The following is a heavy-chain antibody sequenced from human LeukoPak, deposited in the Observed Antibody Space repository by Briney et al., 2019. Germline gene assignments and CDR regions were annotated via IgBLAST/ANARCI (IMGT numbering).Heavy chain of an antibody. CDR1: GYTFTSYG. Sequence: ASVKVSCKASGYTFTSYGISWVRQAPGQGLEWMGWISAYNGNTNYAQKLQGRVTMTTDTSTSTAYMELRSLRPDDTAVYYCARDGSSSWGEGWFDPWGQGTLVTVSS. J-gene: IGHJ5*02. D-gene: IGHD6-13*01. CDR3: ARDGSSSWGEGWFDP. CDR2: ISAYNGNT. V-gene: IGHV1-18*01.